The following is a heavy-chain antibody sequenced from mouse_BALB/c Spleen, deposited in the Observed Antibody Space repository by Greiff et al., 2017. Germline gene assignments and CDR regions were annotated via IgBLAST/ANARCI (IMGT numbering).Heavy chain of an antibody. CDR2: IYPYNGGT. D-gene: IGHD2-4*01. CDR3: ARSDDYDEGFAY. CDR1: GYTFTDYN. J-gene: IGHJ3*01. Sequence: VQLKQSGPELVKPGASVKISCKASGYTFTDYNMHWVKQSHGKSLEWIGYIYPYNGGTGYNQKFKSKATLTVDNSSSTAYMELRSLTSEDSAVYYCARSDDYDEGFAYWGQGTLVTVSA. V-gene: IGHV1S29*02.